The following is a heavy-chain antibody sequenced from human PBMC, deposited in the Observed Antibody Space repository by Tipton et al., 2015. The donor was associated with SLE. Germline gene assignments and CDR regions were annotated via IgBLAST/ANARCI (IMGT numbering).Heavy chain of an antibody. CDR1: GGSISSYY. Sequence: TLSLTCTVSGGSISSYYWSWIRQPAGTGLEWIGRIFTIGTTSYNPSLKSRVTISLDTSKNQFSLKLSSVTAADTAVYYCARTEVGGYSHDAFDLWGHGTMVTVSS. CDR3: ARTEVGGYSHDAFDL. CDR2: IFTIGTT. V-gene: IGHV4-4*07. D-gene: IGHD6-25*01. J-gene: IGHJ3*01.